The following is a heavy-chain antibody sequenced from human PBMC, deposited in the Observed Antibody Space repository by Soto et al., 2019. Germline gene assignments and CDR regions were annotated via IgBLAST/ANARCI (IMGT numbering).Heavy chain of an antibody. CDR1: GFTFSSYS. CDR2: ISSSSSYI. J-gene: IGHJ6*02. D-gene: IGHD1-26*01. Sequence: EVQLVESGGGLVQPGGSLRLSCAASGFTFSSYSMNWVRQAPGKGLEWVSSISSSSSYIYYADSVKGRFTISRDNAKNSLYLQMNSLRAEDTAVYYCAGKLGATLAYYYYGMDVWGQGTTVTVSS. V-gene: IGHV3-21*01. CDR3: AGKLGATLAYYYYGMDV.